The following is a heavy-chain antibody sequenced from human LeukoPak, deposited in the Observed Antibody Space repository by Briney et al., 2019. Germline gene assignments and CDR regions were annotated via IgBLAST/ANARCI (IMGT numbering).Heavy chain of an antibody. CDR1: GYTFTGYY. Sequence: ASVKVSCKASGYTFTGYYMHWVRQAPGQGLEWMGRINPNSGGTNYAQKFRGRVTMTRDTSISTAYMELSRLRSDDTAVYYCAILPGSSSPFDYWGQGALVTVSS. CDR3: AILPGSSSPFDY. V-gene: IGHV1-2*06. J-gene: IGHJ4*02. D-gene: IGHD6-6*01. CDR2: INPNSGGT.